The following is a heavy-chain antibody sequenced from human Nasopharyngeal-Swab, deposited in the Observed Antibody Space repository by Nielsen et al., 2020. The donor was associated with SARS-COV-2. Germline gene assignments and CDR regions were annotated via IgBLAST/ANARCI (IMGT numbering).Heavy chain of an antibody. CDR2: IYYIGST. V-gene: IGHV4-59*01. CDR3: ARILTIFGVVASYYFDY. D-gene: IGHD3-3*01. CDR1: GGSISSYY. Sequence: SETLSLTCTVSGGSISSYYWSWIRQPPGKGLEWIGYIYYIGSTNYNPSLKSRVTISVDTSKNQFSLKLSSVTAADTAVYYCARILTIFGVVASYYFDYWGQGTLVTVSS. J-gene: IGHJ4*02.